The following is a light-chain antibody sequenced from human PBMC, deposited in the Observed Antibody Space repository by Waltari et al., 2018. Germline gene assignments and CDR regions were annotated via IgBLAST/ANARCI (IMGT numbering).Light chain of an antibody. CDR2: DAS. J-gene: IGKJ4*01. CDR3: QQHGKWPLS. CDR1: QSVSTS. Sequence: EIELTQSPATLSLSPGERATLSCRASQSVSTSLAWYQQKPGRAPRLLIHDASNRATGTPARFSGSGSGTDFTLTIGSLEPEDFAVYYCQQHGKWPLSFGGGTKVEI. V-gene: IGKV3-11*01.